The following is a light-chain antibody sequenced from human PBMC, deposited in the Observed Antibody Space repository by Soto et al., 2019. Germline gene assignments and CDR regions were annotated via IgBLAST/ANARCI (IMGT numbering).Light chain of an antibody. J-gene: IGLJ2*01. CDR2: DVS. CDR1: SSDVGDYSY. Sequence: QSALTQPRSVSGSPGQSVTISCTGTSSDVGDYSYVSWYQHHPGRAPKLMMYDVSKRPSGVPGRFSGSKSGNTASLTISGLQAEDEADYYCCSYAGIYTWVFGGGTKATVL. V-gene: IGLV2-11*01. CDR3: CSYAGIYTWV.